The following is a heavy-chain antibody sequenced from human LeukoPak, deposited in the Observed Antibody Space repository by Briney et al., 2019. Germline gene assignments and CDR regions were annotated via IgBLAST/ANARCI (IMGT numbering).Heavy chain of an antibody. CDR3: AKYGSSSS. Sequence: GRSLRLSCAAPGFTSDDYAMHWVRQAPGKGLEWVSGISWNSGSIGYADSVKGRFTISRDNAKNSLYLQMNSLRAEDTALYYCAKYGSSSSWGQGTLVTVSS. V-gene: IGHV3-9*02. D-gene: IGHD6-6*01. CDR2: ISWNSGSI. J-gene: IGHJ5*02. CDR1: GFTSDDYA.